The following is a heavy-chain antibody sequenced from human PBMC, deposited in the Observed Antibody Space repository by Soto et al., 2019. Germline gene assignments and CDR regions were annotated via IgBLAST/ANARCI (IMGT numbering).Heavy chain of an antibody. J-gene: IGHJ6*02. CDR1: GGSISSSSYY. CDR3: ASGGLWFGKKHYYYGMDV. D-gene: IGHD3-10*01. V-gene: IGHV4-39*07. Sequence: ASETLSLTCTVSGGSISSSSYYWGWIRQPPGKGLEWIGSIYYSGSTNYNPSLKSRVTISVDKSKNQFSLKLSSVTAADTAVYYCASGGLWFGKKHYYYGMDVWGQGTTVTVSS. CDR2: IYYSGST.